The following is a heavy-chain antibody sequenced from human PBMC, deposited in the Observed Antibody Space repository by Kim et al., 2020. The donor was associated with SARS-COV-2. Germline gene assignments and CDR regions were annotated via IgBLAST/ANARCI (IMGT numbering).Heavy chain of an antibody. CDR3: ARGSASYDILTGIPAHY. CDR2: ISYDGSNK. Sequence: GGSLRLSCAASGFTFSSYAMHWVRQAPGKGLEWVAVISYDGSNKYYADSVKGRFTISRDNSKNTLYLQMNSLRAEDTAVYYCARGSASYDILTGIPAHYWGQGTLVTVSS. D-gene: IGHD3-9*01. J-gene: IGHJ4*02. V-gene: IGHV3-30*04. CDR1: GFTFSSYA.